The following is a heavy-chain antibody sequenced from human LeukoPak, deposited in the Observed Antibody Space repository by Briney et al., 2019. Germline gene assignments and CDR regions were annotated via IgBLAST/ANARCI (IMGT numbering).Heavy chain of an antibody. V-gene: IGHV4-38-2*02. CDR2: IFHSGST. CDR3: ASTPTNYYGSGSYNFDS. J-gene: IGHJ4*02. Sequence: PSETLSLTCTVSGYSISSGYYWGWIRQPPGTGLEWIGSIFHSGSTYYNPSLKSQVTISVDTSKNQFSLKLSSVTAADTAMYYCASTPTNYYGSGSYNFDSWGQGTLVTVSS. CDR1: GYSISSGYY. D-gene: IGHD3-10*01.